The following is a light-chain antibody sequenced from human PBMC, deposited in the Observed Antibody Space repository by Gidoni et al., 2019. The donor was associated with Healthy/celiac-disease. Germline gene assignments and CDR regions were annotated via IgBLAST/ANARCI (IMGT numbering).Light chain of an antibody. CDR2: EVS. Sequence: QPALTPPASVSGSPGQSITISCTGTSSDVGGYNYVSWYQQHPGKAPKLMIYEVSNRPSGVSNRFSGSKSGNTASLTISGLQAEDEADYYCSSYTSSSTPYVFGTGTKVTVL. CDR3: SSYTSSSTPYV. V-gene: IGLV2-14*01. J-gene: IGLJ1*01. CDR1: SSDVGGYNY.